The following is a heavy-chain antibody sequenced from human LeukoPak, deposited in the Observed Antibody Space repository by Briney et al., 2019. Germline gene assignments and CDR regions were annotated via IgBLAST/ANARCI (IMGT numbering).Heavy chain of an antibody. J-gene: IGHJ4*02. CDR1: GFTFGSYA. D-gene: IGHD5/OR15-5a*01. CDR2: ISGSGGST. Sequence: GGSLRLSCAASGFTFGSYAMTWVRQAPGKGLEWVSHISGSGGSTYHADSVKGRFTISRDNSKNTVYLQMNSLRAEDTAVYYCAKEDIVSTMGNFDYWGQGTLVTVSS. V-gene: IGHV3-23*01. CDR3: AKEDIVSTMGNFDY.